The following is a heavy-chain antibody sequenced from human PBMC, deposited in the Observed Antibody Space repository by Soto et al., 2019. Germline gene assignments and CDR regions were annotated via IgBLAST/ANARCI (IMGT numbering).Heavy chain of an antibody. V-gene: IGHV5-51*04. Sequence: GESLKISCQGSGYRFTSYLIGWVRQMPGKGLEWMGIIYPGDSDTRYSPSFQGQVTISADKPISTAYLQWSSLKASDTAIYYCARKVYGGKISYGMDVWGQGTTVTVSS. CDR1: GYRFTSYL. CDR2: IYPGDSDT. D-gene: IGHD4-17*01. J-gene: IGHJ6*02. CDR3: ARKVYGGKISYGMDV.